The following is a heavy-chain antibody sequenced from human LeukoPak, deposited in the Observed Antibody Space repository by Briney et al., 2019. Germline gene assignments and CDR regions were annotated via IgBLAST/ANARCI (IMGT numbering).Heavy chain of an antibody. CDR3: ARGPADRMYWYFDL. CDR1: GGSFSGYY. CDR2: VHHSGRT. Sequence: PSETLSLTCAVYGGSFSGYYWSWIRQPPGKGLEWIGEVHHSGRTNYHPSLKSRITVSIDTSKNQFPLKLSSVTAADTAVYYCARGPADRMYWYFDLWGRGTLVTVSS. J-gene: IGHJ2*01. V-gene: IGHV4-34*01.